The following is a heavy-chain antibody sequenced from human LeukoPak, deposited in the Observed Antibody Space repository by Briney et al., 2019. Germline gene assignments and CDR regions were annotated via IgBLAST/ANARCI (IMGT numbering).Heavy chain of an antibody. CDR2: ISAYTRKT. CDR1: GYNLNQYG. Sequence: ASVKVSCKASGYNLNQYGIAWVRQAPGQGLEWMGWISAYTRKTNYAQKFQGRVTMTRDISTSTAYMDVRSLRSEDTAVYYCARDPTAMRLDDAFDIWGQGTMVTVSS. CDR3: ARDPTAMRLDDAFDI. V-gene: IGHV1-18*01. D-gene: IGHD5-18*01. J-gene: IGHJ3*02.